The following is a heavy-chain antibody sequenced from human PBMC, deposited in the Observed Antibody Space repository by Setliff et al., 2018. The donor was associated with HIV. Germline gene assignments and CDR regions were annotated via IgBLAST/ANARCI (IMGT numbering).Heavy chain of an antibody. Sequence: SETLSLTCAVSGYSISSNFLWGWVRQPPGQGLEWIGSIHHAGSTYYNPSLKSRVRISLDTSKNQFSLKLSSVTAADTAVYYCARHDCGGNCDINWFDPWGQGTLVTVLL. CDR2: IHHAGST. V-gene: IGHV4-38-2*01. CDR1: GYSISSNFL. CDR3: ARHDCGGNCDINWFDP. D-gene: IGHD2-21*02. J-gene: IGHJ5*02.